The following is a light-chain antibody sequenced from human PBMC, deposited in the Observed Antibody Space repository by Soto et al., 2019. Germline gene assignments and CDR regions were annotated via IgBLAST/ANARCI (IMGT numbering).Light chain of an antibody. Sequence: QSVLTQPASVSGSPGQSITISCTGTSSDVGGYNYVSWYQQHPGKAPKLMIYEVSNRPSGVSNRFSGSKSGNTASLTISGLQAEDEADYYCSSYTSSNTYVFGTETKVTVL. CDR2: EVS. CDR1: SSDVGGYNY. J-gene: IGLJ1*01. CDR3: SSYTSSNTYV. V-gene: IGLV2-14*01.